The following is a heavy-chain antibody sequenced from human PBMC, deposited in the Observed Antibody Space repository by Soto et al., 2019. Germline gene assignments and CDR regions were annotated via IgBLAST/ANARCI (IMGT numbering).Heavy chain of an antibody. CDR1: GFTFSSYG. V-gene: IGHV3-33*01. CDR2: IWYDGSNK. Sequence: QVQLVESGGGVVQPGRSLRLSCAASGFTFSSYGMHWVRQAPGKGLEWVAVIWYDGSNKYYADSVKGRFTISRDNXKNTLYLQMNSLRAEDTAVYYCARDRSRARGWFDPWGQGTLVTVSS. J-gene: IGHJ5*02. CDR3: ARDRSRARGWFDP. D-gene: IGHD3-16*01.